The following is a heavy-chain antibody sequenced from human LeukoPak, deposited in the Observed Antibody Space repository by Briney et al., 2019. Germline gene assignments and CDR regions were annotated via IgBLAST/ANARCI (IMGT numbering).Heavy chain of an antibody. D-gene: IGHD2-21*02. CDR1: GGSISSSSYY. V-gene: IGHV4-39*01. J-gene: IGHJ4*02. Sequence: PSETLSLTCTVSGGSISSSSYYWGWIRQPPGKGLEWIGSIYYSGSTYYNPSLKSRVTISVDTSKNQFSLKLSSVTAADTAVYYCARAAYCGGDCYYFDYWGQGTLVTVSS. CDR3: ARAAYCGGDCYYFDY. CDR2: IYYSGST.